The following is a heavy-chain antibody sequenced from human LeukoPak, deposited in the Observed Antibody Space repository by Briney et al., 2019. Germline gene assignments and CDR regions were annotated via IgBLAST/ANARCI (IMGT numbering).Heavy chain of an antibody. D-gene: IGHD2-15*01. V-gene: IGHV1-24*01. CDR2: FDPEDGET. CDR1: GYTLTELS. J-gene: IGHJ4*02. CDR3: ATELNGYCSGGSCYPDY. Sequence: ASVKVSCKVSGYTLTELSMHWVRQAPGKGLEWMGGFDPEDGETIYAQKFQGRVTMTEDTSTDTAYMELSSLRSEDTAVYYCATELNGYCSGGSCYPDYLGQGTLVTVSS.